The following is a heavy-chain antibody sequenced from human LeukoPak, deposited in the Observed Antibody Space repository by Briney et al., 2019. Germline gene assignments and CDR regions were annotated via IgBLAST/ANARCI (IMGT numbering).Heavy chain of an antibody. CDR3: ARLGYCSGGSCN. J-gene: IGHJ4*02. V-gene: IGHV4-59*08. Sequence: SETLSLTCTVSGGSISSYYWSWIRQPPGKGLEWIGYIYYSGSTYYNPSLKSRVTISVDTSKNQFSLKLSSVTAADTAVYYCARLGYCSGGSCNWGQGTLVTVSS. CDR1: GGSISSYY. D-gene: IGHD2-15*01. CDR2: IYYSGST.